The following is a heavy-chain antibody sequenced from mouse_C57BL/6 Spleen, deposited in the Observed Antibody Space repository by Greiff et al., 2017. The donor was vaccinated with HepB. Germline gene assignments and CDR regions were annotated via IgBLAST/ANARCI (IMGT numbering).Heavy chain of an antibody. CDR2: IYPGNSDT. CDR1: GYTFTSYW. J-gene: IGHJ3*01. D-gene: IGHD1-1*01. CDR3: TRSESYGSSYEAWFAY. Sequence: VQLQQSGTVLARPGASVKMSCKTSGYTFTSYWMHWVKQRPGQGLEWIGAIYPGNSDTSYNQKFKGKAKLTAVTSASTAYMELSSLTNEDSAVYYCTRSESYGSSYEAWFAYWGQGTLVTVSA. V-gene: IGHV1-5*01.